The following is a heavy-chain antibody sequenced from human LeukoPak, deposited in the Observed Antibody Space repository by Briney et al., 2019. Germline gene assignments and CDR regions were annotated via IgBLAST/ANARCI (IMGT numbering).Heavy chain of an antibody. CDR1: GGSFSGYY. V-gene: IGHV4-34*01. CDR3: ARGGVRITIFGVVTPFDY. CDR2: INHSGST. J-gene: IGHJ4*02. Sequence: KPSETLSLTCAVYGGSFSGYYWSWLRQPPGKGLEWIGEINHSGSTNYNPSLKSRVTISVDTSKNQFSLKLSSVTAADTAVYYCARGGVRITIFGVVTPFDYWGQGTLVTVSS. D-gene: IGHD3-3*01.